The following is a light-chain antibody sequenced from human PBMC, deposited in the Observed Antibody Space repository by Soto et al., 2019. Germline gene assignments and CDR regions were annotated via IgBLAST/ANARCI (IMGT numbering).Light chain of an antibody. CDR1: NSDVGGYNY. J-gene: IGLJ2*01. V-gene: IGLV2-14*01. CDR2: EVS. Sequence: QSALTQPASVSGSPGQSITISCTGTNSDVGGYNYVSWYQQHPGKAPKLMIYEVSNRPSGVSNRFSGSKSGNTASLTISGLQAEDEADYYCSSYTITSTLEVFGGGTKLTVL. CDR3: SSYTITSTLEV.